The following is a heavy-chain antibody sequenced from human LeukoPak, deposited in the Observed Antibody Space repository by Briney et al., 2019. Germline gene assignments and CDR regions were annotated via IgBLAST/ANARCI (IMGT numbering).Heavy chain of an antibody. V-gene: IGHV3-74*01. CDR1: GFTFSGYW. CDR2: INGDGSTI. CDR3: ARALGYSYGYGIY. D-gene: IGHD5-18*01. J-gene: IGHJ4*02. Sequence: GGSLRLSCAASGFTFSGYWMHWVRQAPGKGLEWVSRINGDGSTINYADSVEGRFTVSRDNAKNTMYLQMNSLRAEDSAVYYCARALGYSYGYGIYWGQGSLVTVSS.